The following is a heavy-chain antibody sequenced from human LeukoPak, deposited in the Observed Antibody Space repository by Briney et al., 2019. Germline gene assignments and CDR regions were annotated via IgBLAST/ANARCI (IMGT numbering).Heavy chain of an antibody. D-gene: IGHD3/OR15-3a*01. CDR2: VNPHSGGT. CDR1: GYTFTDYY. V-gene: IGHV1-2*02. Sequence: ASVKVSCKASGYTFTDYYIHWVRQAPGHGLEWMGWVNPHSGGTNFAQGFRGKVTMTRDTSVTTAYLELNSLQSDDTAIYYCARGPDSWTGFDPWGQGTLVTVSS. J-gene: IGHJ5*02. CDR3: ARGPDSWTGFDP.